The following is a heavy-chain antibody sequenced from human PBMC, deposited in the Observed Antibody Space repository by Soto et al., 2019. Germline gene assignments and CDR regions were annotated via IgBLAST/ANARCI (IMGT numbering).Heavy chain of an antibody. Sequence: QVQLVQSGAEVKKPGASVKVSCKASGYTFTSYGISWVRQAPGQGLEWMGWISAYNGNTNYAQKLQGRVTMTTDTPTSTAYMELRSLRSDDTAVYYCARHVTYCGGDCYYGWFDPWGQGTLVTVSS. J-gene: IGHJ5*02. CDR2: ISAYNGNT. V-gene: IGHV1-18*01. D-gene: IGHD2-21*01. CDR1: GYTFTSYG. CDR3: ARHVTYCGGDCYYGWFDP.